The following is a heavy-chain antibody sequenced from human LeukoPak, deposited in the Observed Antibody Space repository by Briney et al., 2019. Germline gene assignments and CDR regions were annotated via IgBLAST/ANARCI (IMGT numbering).Heavy chain of an antibody. Sequence: PSETLSLTCTVSGGSISSYYWSWIRQPPGKGLEWIGYIYCSGSTNYSPSLKSRVTISVDTSKNQFSLKLSSVTAADTAVYYCARHAGLVGAQIDYWGQGTLVTVSS. V-gene: IGHV4-59*08. D-gene: IGHD1-26*01. CDR1: GGSISSYY. J-gene: IGHJ4*02. CDR3: ARHAGLVGAQIDY. CDR2: IYCSGST.